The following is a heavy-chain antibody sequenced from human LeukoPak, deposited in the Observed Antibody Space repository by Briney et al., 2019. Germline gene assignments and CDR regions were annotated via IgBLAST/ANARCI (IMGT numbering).Heavy chain of an antibody. CDR1: GGSISSSNW. CDR2: IYHSGST. J-gene: IGHJ4*02. CDR3: ARYSGSYYPFDY. V-gene: IGHV4-4*02. Sequence: SETLSFTCAVSGGSISSSNWWSWVRQPPGKGLEWIGEIYHSGSTNYNPSLKSRVTISVDKSKNQFSLKLSSVTAADTAVYYCARYSGSYYPFDYWGQGTLVTVSS. D-gene: IGHD1-26*01.